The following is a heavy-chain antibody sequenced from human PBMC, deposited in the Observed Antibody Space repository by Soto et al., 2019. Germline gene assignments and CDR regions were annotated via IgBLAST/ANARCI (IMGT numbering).Heavy chain of an antibody. Sequence: EVQLVESGGGLVQPGGSLRLSCAASGFTFSSYNMHWVRQAPGKWLEWVSNIRGSSGTTYADSVKGRFTISRDNAENTLSLPMNSLRDEYTAVYYWARDGGDYWTHDHWGQGNLVSVSS. CDR3: ARDGGDYWTHDH. J-gene: IGHJ5*02. CDR1: GFTFSSYN. D-gene: IGHD3-16*01. CDR2: IRGSSGTT. V-gene: IGHV3-48*02.